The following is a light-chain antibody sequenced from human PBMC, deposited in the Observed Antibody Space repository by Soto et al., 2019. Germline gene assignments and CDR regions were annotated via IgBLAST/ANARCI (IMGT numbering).Light chain of an antibody. CDR2: VAS. CDR1: QSVTSSY. J-gene: IGKJ4*01. V-gene: IGKV3-20*01. Sequence: EIVLTQSPGTLSLSPGERATLSCRASQSVTSSYLAWYQQKPGQAPRLLISVASSRATGIPDRFSGSGSGTDFTLTISRLEPEDFAVYYCQQYGTSPLTFGGGTKVEIK. CDR3: QQYGTSPLT.